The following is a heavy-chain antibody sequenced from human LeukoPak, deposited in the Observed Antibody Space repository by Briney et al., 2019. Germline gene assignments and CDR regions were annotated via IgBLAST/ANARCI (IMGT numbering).Heavy chain of an antibody. CDR1: GYSFNSYW. CDR2: IYHGDSDT. J-gene: IGHJ4*02. CDR3: ARRGFWGNGYFDY. Sequence: GESLQISCKGSGYSFNSYWIGWVRQIPGKGLEGMGIIYHGDSDTRYSPSFQGQVTISADKSISTAYLQWSSLKASDTARYYCARRGFWGNGYFDYWGQGTLVTVSS. V-gene: IGHV5-51*01. D-gene: IGHD3-16*01.